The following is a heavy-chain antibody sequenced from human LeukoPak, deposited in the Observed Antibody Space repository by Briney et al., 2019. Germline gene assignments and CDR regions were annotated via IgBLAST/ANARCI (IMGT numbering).Heavy chain of an antibody. CDR2: INHSGST. J-gene: IGHJ4*02. Sequence: SETLSLTCAVYGGSFSGYYWSWIRQPPGKGLEWIGEINHSGSTNYNPSLKSRVTISVDKSKNHFSLKLSSVTAADTAMYYCARGRYHQPLQFDYWGQGTLVTVSS. CDR3: ARGRYHQPLQFDY. D-gene: IGHD2-2*01. CDR1: GGSFSGYY. V-gene: IGHV4-34*01.